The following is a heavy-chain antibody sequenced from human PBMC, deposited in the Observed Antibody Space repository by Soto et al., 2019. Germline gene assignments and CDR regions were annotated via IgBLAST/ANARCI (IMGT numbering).Heavy chain of an antibody. D-gene: IGHD6-19*01. V-gene: IGHV4-34*01. Sequence: SEPKRHSSAVYGGTFIDFYCSWIRQPPGKGLEWIGEINHSGSTNYNPSLKSRVTISVDTSKNQFSLKLSSVTAADTAVYYCARGSIAVAKLEYWGQGTLVTVTS. CDR3: ARGSIAVAKLEY. CDR1: GGTFIDFY. J-gene: IGHJ4*02. CDR2: INHSGST.